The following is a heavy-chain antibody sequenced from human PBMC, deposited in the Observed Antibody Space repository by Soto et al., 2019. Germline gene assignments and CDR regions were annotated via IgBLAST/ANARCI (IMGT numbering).Heavy chain of an antibody. V-gene: IGHV1-69*12. D-gene: IGHD5-12*01. CDR2: IIPIFGTA. CDR3: ARGNYMWLQLWYFDL. Sequence: QVQLVQSGAEVKKPGSSVTVSCKASGGTFSSYTISWVRQAPGQGLAWMGGIIPIFGTANYAQKFQGRVTITADESTSTAYMEFSSLRAADTAVYYCARGNYMWLQLWYFDLWGRGTLVTVSS. CDR1: GGTFSSYT. J-gene: IGHJ2*01.